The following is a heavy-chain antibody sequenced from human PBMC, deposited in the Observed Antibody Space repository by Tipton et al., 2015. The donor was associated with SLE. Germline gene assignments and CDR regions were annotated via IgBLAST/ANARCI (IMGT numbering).Heavy chain of an antibody. CDR1: GGSISNSVYY. Sequence: TLSLTCTVSGGSISNSVYYWAWIRQPPGKGLEWIGNIDYTANPNYSPSLKSRVTISIDTSTNHFSLKLRSVTAADAAVYYCARHVLGTHGALDYWGQGTLVTVSS. CDR3: ARHVLGTHGALDY. J-gene: IGHJ4*02. CDR2: IDYTANP. D-gene: IGHD4-17*01. V-gene: IGHV4-39*01.